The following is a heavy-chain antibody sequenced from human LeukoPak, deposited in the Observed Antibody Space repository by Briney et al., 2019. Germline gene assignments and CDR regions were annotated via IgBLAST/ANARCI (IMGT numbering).Heavy chain of an antibody. V-gene: IGHV3-64*01. D-gene: IGHD2-15*01. CDR2: ISSNGGST. Sequence: PGGSLRLSCAASGFTFSSYAMHWVRQAPGKGLEYVSAISSNGGSTYYANSVKGRFTITRDNSKNTLYLQMRSLRAEDMAVYYCARGWYFDYWGQGTLVTVSS. CDR3: ARGWYFDY. CDR1: GFTFSSYA. J-gene: IGHJ4*02.